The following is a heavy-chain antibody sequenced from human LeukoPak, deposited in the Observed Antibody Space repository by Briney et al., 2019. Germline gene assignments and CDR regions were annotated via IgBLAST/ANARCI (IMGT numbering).Heavy chain of an antibody. J-gene: IGHJ4*02. V-gene: IGHV3-21*01. CDR1: GFTFSSYS. Sequence: GGSLRLSCAASGFTFSSYSMNWVRQAPGKGLEWVSSISSSSSYIYYADSVKGRFTISRDNAKNSLYLQMNSLRAEDTAVYYCARGGDSSGWYFDYWGQGTLVTVSS. CDR3: ARGGDSSGWYFDY. D-gene: IGHD6-19*01. CDR2: ISSSSSYI.